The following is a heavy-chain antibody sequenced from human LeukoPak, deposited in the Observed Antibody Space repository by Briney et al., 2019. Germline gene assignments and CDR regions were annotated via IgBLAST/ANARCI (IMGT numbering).Heavy chain of an antibody. Sequence: GGSLRLSCAASGFTFSSYAMHWVRQAPGKGLEWVAVISYDGSNKYYADSVKGRFTISRDNSKNTLYLQMSSLRAEDTAVYYCARVRRETGTTDYWGQGTLVTVSS. CDR1: GFTFSSYA. D-gene: IGHD1-1*01. CDR3: ARVRRETGTTDY. J-gene: IGHJ4*02. CDR2: ISYDGSNK. V-gene: IGHV3-30-3*01.